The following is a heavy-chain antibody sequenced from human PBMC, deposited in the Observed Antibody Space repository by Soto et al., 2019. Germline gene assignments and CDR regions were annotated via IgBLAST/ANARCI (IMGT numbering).Heavy chain of an antibody. D-gene: IGHD2-15*01. CDR3: AKSSRYCSGGGCFYYFDC. V-gene: IGHV3-23*01. Sequence: EVQLLESGGGLVQPGGSLRLSCAASGFSIGSSAWSWVRQAPGKGLDWVSTIGGNGVTTFYADSVKGRFTISRDISRKTVFLQVSSLRAEDTALYYCAKSSRYCSGGGCFYYFDCWGKGTLVTVSS. CDR2: IGGNGVTT. CDR1: GFSIGSSA. J-gene: IGHJ4*02.